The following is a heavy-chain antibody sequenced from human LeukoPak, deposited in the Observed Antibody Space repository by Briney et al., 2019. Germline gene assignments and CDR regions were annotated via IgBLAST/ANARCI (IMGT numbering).Heavy chain of an antibody. CDR2: IYHSGST. V-gene: IGHV4-30-2*01. CDR3: ARDRGGTTGFDP. D-gene: IGHD1-7*01. J-gene: IGHJ5*02. Sequence: LRLSCAASGFSVSSDYMTWVRQPPGKGLEWIGYIYHSGSTYYNPSLKSRVTISVDRSKNQFSLKLSSVTAADTAVYYCARDRGGTTGFDPWGQGTLVTVSS. CDR1: GFSVSSDY.